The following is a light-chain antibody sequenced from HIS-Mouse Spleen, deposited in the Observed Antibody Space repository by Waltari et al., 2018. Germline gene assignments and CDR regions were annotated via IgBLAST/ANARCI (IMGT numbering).Light chain of an antibody. CDR1: QGISNY. J-gene: IGKJ1*01. CDR3: QQLNSYPPT. V-gene: IGKV1-9*01. Sequence: DIQLTQSPSFLSASVGDRVTITCRSSQGISNYLALYQQKPGKAPKLLIYGASTLQSGVPSRFSGRGSWTEFTLKISSLQPEDFATYYCQQLNSYPPTFGQGTKVEIK. CDR2: GAS.